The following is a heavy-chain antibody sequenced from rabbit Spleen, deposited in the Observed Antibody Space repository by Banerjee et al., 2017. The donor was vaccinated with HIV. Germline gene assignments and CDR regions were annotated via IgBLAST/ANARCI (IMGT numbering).Heavy chain of an antibody. CDR1: GFSFSSRYY. D-gene: IGHD2-1*01. Sequence: QSLEESGGDLVKPGASLTLTCTASGFSFSSRYYMCWVRQAPGKGLEWIACIYSGSSGDTYYASWVDGRFTISSHNAQNTLYLQLNSLTAADTATYFCVRDIGYDDYSEKGYFNLWGQGTLVTVS. J-gene: IGHJ4*01. V-gene: IGHV1S40*01. CDR2: IYSGSSGDT. CDR3: VRDIGYDDYSEKGYFNL.